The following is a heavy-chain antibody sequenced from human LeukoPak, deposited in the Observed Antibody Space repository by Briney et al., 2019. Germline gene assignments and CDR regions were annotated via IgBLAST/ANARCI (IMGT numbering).Heavy chain of an antibody. D-gene: IGHD3-22*01. J-gene: IGHJ4*02. CDR1: GGSISGYY. CDR3: AKVSDRDSSGYYWGFEY. Sequence: ASETLSLTCTVSGGSISGYYWSWIRQPPGKGLECIGYIFYGRRTNYNPSLKSRVTISVDTSRNQFSLKLTSVTAADTAVYYCAKVSDRDSSGYYWGFEYWGQGTLVTVSS. V-gene: IGHV4-59*08. CDR2: IFYGRRT.